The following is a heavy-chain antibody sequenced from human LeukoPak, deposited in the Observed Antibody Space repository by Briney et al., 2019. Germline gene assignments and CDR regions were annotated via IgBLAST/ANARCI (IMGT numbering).Heavy chain of an antibody. V-gene: IGHV3-48*04. CDR1: GFTFSSYA. CDR2: ISGSGTTI. Sequence: GSLRLSCAASGFTFSSYAMSWVRQAPGKGLEWVSYISGSGTTIYYADSVKGRFTISRDNAKNSPSLQMESLRAEDTAVYYCASDQELIPRPLNYWGQEPLSPSPQ. D-gene: IGHD2-2*02. J-gene: IGHJ4*01. CDR3: ASDQELIPRPLNY.